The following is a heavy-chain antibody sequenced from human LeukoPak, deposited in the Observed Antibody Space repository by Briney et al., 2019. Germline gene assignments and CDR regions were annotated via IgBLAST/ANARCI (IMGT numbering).Heavy chain of an antibody. CDR1: GGSISSYY. CDR3: ARRDYGGNWDAFDI. Sequence: SETLSLTCTVSGGSISSYYWSWIRQPPGKGLEWLGYIYTSGSTNYNPSLKSRVTISVDTSKNQFSLKLSSVTAADTAVYYCARRDYGGNWDAFDIWGQGTMVTVSS. D-gene: IGHD4-23*01. J-gene: IGHJ3*02. V-gene: IGHV4-4*09. CDR2: IYTSGST.